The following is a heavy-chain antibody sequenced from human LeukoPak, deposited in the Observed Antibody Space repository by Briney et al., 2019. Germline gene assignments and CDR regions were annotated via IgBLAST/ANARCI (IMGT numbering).Heavy chain of an antibody. J-gene: IGHJ4*02. Sequence: SETLSLACTVSGGSINSYYWSWIRQPPGKGLEWIGYIYYTGSTNYNPSLRSRVTMSVDTSKNQFSLKLSSVTAADTAVYYCARFSGGSWFDYWGQGTLVTVSS. CDR3: ARFSGGSWFDY. CDR1: GGSINSYY. V-gene: IGHV4-59*01. D-gene: IGHD6-13*01. CDR2: IYYTGST.